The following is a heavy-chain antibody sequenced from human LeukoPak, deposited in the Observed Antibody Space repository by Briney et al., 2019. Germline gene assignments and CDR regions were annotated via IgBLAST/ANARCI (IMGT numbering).Heavy chain of an antibody. CDR3: VKAIAPYDSSAKSYYHAFDV. J-gene: IGHJ6*02. V-gene: IGHV3-23*01. CDR2: ISGSGTST. CDR1: GFTFSSYG. D-gene: IGHD3-22*01. Sequence: GGSLRLSCAASGFTFSSYGMNWVRQAPGKGLEWLSGISGSGTSTYYADSVKGRFTISRDNSKNTLYLQMNSLRAEDTAVYYCVKAIAPYDSSAKSYYHAFDVWGQGTTVTVSS.